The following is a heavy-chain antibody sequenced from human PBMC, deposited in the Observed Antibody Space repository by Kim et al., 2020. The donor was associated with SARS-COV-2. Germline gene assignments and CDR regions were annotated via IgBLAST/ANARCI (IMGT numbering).Heavy chain of an antibody. D-gene: IGHD5-12*01. CDR2: IYYSGST. J-gene: IGHJ4*02. V-gene: IGHV4-31*03. CDR3: ARESRYSGYGKSWRFDY. CDR1: GGSISSGGYY. Sequence: SETLSLTCTVSGGSISSGGYYWSWIRQHPGKGLEWIGYIYYSGSTYYNPYLKSRVTISVDTSKNQFSLKLSSVTAADTAVYYCARESRYSGYGKSWRFDYWGQGTLVTVSS.